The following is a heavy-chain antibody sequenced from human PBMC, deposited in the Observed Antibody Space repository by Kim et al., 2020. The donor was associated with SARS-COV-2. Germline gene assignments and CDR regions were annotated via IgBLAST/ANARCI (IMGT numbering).Heavy chain of an antibody. CDR2: ISYDGSNK. D-gene: IGHD4-17*01. CDR3: AKDLWVEEPSNSGVTTLDY. CDR1: GFTFSSYG. J-gene: IGHJ4*02. Sequence: GGSLRLSCAASGFTFSSYGMHWVRQAPGTGLEWVAVISYDGSNKYYADSVKGRFTISRDNSKNTLYLQMNSLRAEDTAVYYCAKDLWVEEPSNSGVTTLDYWGKGTLVTVSS. V-gene: IGHV3-30*18.